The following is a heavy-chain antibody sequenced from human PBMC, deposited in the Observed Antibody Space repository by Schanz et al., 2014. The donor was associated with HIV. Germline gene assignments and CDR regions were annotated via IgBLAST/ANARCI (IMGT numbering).Heavy chain of an antibody. CDR3: AKRSGRSFGYFDS. CDR1: GFTFSSYA. J-gene: IGHJ4*02. CDR2: ISGSGGST. Sequence: EVQLLESGGGLVQPGGSLRLSCAASGFTFSSYAMSWVRQAPGKGLEWVSAISGSGGSTYYADSVKGRFTISRDNSKNTLYLQMNSLRVEDTAIYYCAKRSGRSFGYFDSWGQGLLVTVSS. V-gene: IGHV3-23*01. D-gene: IGHD2-15*01.